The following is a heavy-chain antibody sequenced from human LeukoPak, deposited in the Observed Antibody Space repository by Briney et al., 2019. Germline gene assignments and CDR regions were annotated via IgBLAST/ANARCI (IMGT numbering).Heavy chain of an antibody. D-gene: IGHD5-18*01. J-gene: IGHJ4*02. Sequence: SETLSLTCTVSGGSISSYYWSWIRQPPGKGLEWIGYIYYSGSTNYNPSLKSRVTISVDTSKNQFSLKLSSVTAADTAVYYCARDPRGITALVDYFDYWGQGTLVTVSS. V-gene: IGHV4-59*01. CDR1: GGSISSYY. CDR2: IYYSGST. CDR3: ARDPRGITALVDYFDY.